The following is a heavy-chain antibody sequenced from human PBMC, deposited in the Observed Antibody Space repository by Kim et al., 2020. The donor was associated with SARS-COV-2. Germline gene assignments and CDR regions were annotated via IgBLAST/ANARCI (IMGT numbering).Heavy chain of an antibody. V-gene: IGHV3-21*01. CDR2: ITRDGVDK. D-gene: IGHD5-18*01. CDR1: GSSFSRFA. J-gene: IGHJ4*02. CDR3: TSPLDGYDPLDF. Sequence: GGSLRLSCAASGSSFSRFAIHWVRQAPGKGLEWVSSITRDGVDKYYAASVRGRFTISRDSAKNSVFLQMDTLGVEDTATYYCTSPLDGYDPLDFWGQGTL.